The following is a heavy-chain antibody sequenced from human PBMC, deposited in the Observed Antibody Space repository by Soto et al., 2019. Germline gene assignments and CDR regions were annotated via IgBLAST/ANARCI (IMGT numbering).Heavy chain of an antibody. J-gene: IGHJ4*02. CDR3: ARDSSGYSSSWYYFDY. Sequence: GGSLRLSCAASGFTFSSYSMNWVRQAPGKGLEWVSSISSSSSYIYYADSVKGRFTISRDNAKNSLYLQMNSLRAEDTAVYYCARDSSGYSSSWYYFDYWGQGTLVTVSS. CDR2: ISSSSSYI. CDR1: GFTFSSYS. V-gene: IGHV3-21*01. D-gene: IGHD6-13*01.